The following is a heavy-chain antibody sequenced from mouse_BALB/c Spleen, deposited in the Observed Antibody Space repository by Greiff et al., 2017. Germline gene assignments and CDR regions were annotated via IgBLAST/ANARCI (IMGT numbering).Heavy chain of an antibody. V-gene: IGHV7-3*02. CDR1: GFTFTDYY. CDR2: IRNKANGYTT. CDR3: ARDSDYDYDGCAY. Sequence: EVQLVESGGGLVQPGGSLRLSCATSGFTFTDYYMSWVRQPPGKALEWLGFIRNKANGYTTEYSASVKGRFTISRDNSQSILYLQMNTLRAEDSATYYCARDSDYDYDGCAYWGQGTLVTVSA. D-gene: IGHD2-4*01. J-gene: IGHJ3*01.